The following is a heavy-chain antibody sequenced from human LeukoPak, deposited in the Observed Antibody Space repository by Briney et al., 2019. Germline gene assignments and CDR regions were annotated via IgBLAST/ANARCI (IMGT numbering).Heavy chain of an antibody. CDR3: AGLLSLHRGRTHYYGMDV. J-gene: IGHJ6*02. D-gene: IGHD4-11*01. CDR2: IYYSGST. V-gene: IGHV4-59*08. CDR1: GGSISSYY. Sequence: SETLSLTCTVSGGSISSYYWSWIRQPPGKGLEWIGYIYYSGSTNYNPSLKSRVTISVDTSKNQFSLKLSSVTAADTAVYYCAGLLSLHRGRTHYYGMDVWGQGTTVTVSS.